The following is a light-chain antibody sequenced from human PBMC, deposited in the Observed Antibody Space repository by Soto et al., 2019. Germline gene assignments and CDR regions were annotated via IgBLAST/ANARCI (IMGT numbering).Light chain of an antibody. J-gene: IGKJ4*01. CDR1: QSVSNTY. CDR3: QQYSSSPVT. CDR2: GVS. Sequence: EIVLAQSPGTLSLSPGERATLPCRASQSVSNTYLAWYQQKPGQAPRLLIYGVSSRATGIPDRFSGSGSGTDFTLTISRLEPEDFAVYYCQQYSSSPVTFGGGTMVDIK. V-gene: IGKV3-20*01.